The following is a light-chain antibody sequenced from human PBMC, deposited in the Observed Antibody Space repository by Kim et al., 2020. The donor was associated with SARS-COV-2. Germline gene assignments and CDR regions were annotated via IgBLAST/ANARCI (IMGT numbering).Light chain of an antibody. CDR3: NSRDSSGNHVR. J-gene: IGLJ2*01. CDR1: SLRNYY. V-gene: IGLV3-19*01. CDR2: GKN. Sequence: ACRQTVRSTGQGDSLRNYYASGYQQKPGQAPILVVYGKNNRPSGIPDRFSGSSSGNTASLTITGAQAEDDADYYCNSRDSSGNHVRVGGGTQLTVL.